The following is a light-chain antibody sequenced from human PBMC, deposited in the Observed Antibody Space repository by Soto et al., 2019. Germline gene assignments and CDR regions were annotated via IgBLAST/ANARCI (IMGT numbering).Light chain of an antibody. CDR3: CSYGGSFYV. CDR1: SSDVGGYNY. Sequence: LTQPRSVSGSPGQSVTISCTGTSSDVGGYNYVSWYQQHPGKAPKLMIYDVSERPSGVPDRFSGSKSGNTASLTISGLQAEDEADYYCCSYGGSFYVFGTGTKVTVL. CDR2: DVS. J-gene: IGLJ1*01. V-gene: IGLV2-11*01.